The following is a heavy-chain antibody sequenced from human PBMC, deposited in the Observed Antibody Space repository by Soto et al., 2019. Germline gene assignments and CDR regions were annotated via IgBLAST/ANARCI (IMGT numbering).Heavy chain of an antibody. CDR1: GFTFSSYS. D-gene: IGHD6-13*01. CDR2: ISSSSSTI. CDR3: ARESPSAGAGTALNWFDP. Sequence: EVQLVESGGGLVQPGGSLRLSCAASGFTFSSYSMNWVRQAPGKGLEWVSYISSSSSTIYYADSVKGRFTISRDNAKNSLYLQMNSLRDEDTAVYYCARESPSAGAGTALNWFDPWGQGTLVTVSS. V-gene: IGHV3-48*02. J-gene: IGHJ5*02.